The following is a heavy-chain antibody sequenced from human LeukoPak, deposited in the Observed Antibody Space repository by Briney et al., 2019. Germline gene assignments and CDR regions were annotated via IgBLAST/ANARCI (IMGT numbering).Heavy chain of an antibody. Sequence: GASVKVSCKASGYTFTSYYMHWVRQAPGQGLEWMGIINPSGGSTSYAQKFQGRVTMTRDTSTSTVYMELSSLRSEDTAVYYCARMGGHDYGDLRFDYWGQGTLVTVSS. CDR2: INPSGGST. V-gene: IGHV1-46*01. D-gene: IGHD4-17*01. CDR3: ARMGGHDYGDLRFDY. J-gene: IGHJ4*02. CDR1: GYTFTSYY.